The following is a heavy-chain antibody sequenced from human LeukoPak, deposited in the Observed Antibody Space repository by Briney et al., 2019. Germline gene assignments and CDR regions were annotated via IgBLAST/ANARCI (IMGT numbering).Heavy chain of an antibody. Sequence: PSETLSLTCAVYGGSFSAYYWSWIRQPPGKGLEWIGRIYTSGSTNYNPSLKSRVTISVDTSKNQFSLKLSSVTAADTAVYYCANSRDGYNEGWGKGTTVTVSS. CDR1: GGSFSAYY. J-gene: IGHJ6*04. CDR2: IYTSGST. D-gene: IGHD5-24*01. CDR3: ANSRDGYNEG. V-gene: IGHV4-59*10.